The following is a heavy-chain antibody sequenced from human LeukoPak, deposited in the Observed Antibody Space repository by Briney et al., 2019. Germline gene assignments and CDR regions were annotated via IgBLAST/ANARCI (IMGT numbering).Heavy chain of an antibody. CDR1: GFTFSSYA. CDR2: ISLSGGST. V-gene: IGHV3-23*01. Sequence: GGSLRLSCAASGFTFSSYAMSWVRQTPGKGLEWASTISLSGGSTYYADSVKGRFTISRDYSKNTLYLQMNSLRAEDTAVYYCAKRLATVTSGYDYWGQGTLVTVSS. D-gene: IGHD4-17*01. J-gene: IGHJ4*02. CDR3: AKRLATVTSGYDY.